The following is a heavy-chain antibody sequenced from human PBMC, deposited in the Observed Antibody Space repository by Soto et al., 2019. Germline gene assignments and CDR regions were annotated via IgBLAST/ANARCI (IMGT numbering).Heavy chain of an antibody. V-gene: IGHV3-48*02. J-gene: IGHJ4*02. Sequence: EVQLVESGGGLVQPGGSLRLSCAASGFTFSSYSMNWVRQAPGTGPERVSYINSGSSTIYYADSVKGRFTITRDNATNCLYLQMNSLRDEDTAVYYCARDSTAAVVTYCFDSWGQGTLVTVSS. CDR1: GFTFSSYS. CDR3: ARDSTAAVVTYCFDS. D-gene: IGHD2-15*01. CDR2: INSGSSTI.